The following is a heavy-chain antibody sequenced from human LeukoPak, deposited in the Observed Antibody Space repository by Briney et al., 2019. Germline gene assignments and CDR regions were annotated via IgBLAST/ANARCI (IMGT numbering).Heavy chain of an antibody. CDR1: GYSISSGYY. CDR3: AREGGAAAGSPEEWFDP. V-gene: IGHV4-38-2*02. D-gene: IGHD6-13*01. J-gene: IGHJ5*02. CDR2: IYHSGST. Sequence: SETLSLTCAVSGYSISSGYYWGWIRPPPGKGLEWIGSIYHSGSTYYNPSLKSRVTISVDTSKNQFSLKLSSVTAADTAVYYCAREGGAAAGSPEEWFDPWGQGTLVTVSS.